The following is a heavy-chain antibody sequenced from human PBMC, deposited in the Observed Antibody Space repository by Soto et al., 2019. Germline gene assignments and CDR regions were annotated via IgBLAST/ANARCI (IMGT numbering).Heavy chain of an antibody. Sequence: GASVKVSCKASGYSFTSYDINWVRQAAGQGLEWMGWMNPNSGNTAYAQRFQGRVSMTRNTSITTAYMELSSLRSEDTAVYYCATSPPRVERGGYAGGWFDPWGQGTLVTVSS. CDR3: ATSPPRVERGGYAGGWFDP. CDR2: MNPNSGNT. J-gene: IGHJ5*02. V-gene: IGHV1-8*02. CDR1: GYSFTSYD. D-gene: IGHD1-1*01.